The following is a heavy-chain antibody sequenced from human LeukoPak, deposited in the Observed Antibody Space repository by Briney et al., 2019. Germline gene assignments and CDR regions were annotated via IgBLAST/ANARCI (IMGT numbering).Heavy chain of an antibody. CDR2: IYSGGST. Sequence: GGSLRLSCAASGFTFSSYWMSWVRQAPGKGLEWVSVIYSGGSTYYADSVKGRFTISRDNSKNTLYLQMNSLRAEDTAVYYCAREGTVTTGYGMDVWGQGTTVTVSS. J-gene: IGHJ6*02. CDR3: AREGTVTTGYGMDV. CDR1: GFTFSSYW. V-gene: IGHV3-53*01. D-gene: IGHD4-17*01.